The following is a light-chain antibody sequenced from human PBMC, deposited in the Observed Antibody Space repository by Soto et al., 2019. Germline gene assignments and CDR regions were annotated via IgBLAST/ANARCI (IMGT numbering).Light chain of an antibody. J-gene: IGKJ1*01. V-gene: IGKV3-20*01. CDR1: QSVSSSY. CDR3: QQYGISPRT. CDR2: DAS. Sequence: EIVLTQSPGTLSLSPGERATLSCRASQSVSSSYLAWYQQKPGQAPRLFIYDASNRATGIPARFSGSGSGTDFTLTISRLEPEDFAVYYCQQYGISPRTFGQGTKVDIK.